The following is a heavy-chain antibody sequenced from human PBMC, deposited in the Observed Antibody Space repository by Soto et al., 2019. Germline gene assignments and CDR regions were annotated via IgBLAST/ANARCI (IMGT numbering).Heavy chain of an antibody. CDR2: VYYSGST. D-gene: IGHD3-22*01. CDR3: ARDYYTTSGWDY. V-gene: IGHV4-39*02. Sequence: SETLSLTCTVSGGSISNSYYYWGWIRQPPGKGLEWIGSVYYSGSTYYNPSLKSRVTISVDTSKNQFSLNLSSVTAADTALYYCARDYYTTSGWDYWGQGTLVT. J-gene: IGHJ4*02. CDR1: GGSISNSYYY.